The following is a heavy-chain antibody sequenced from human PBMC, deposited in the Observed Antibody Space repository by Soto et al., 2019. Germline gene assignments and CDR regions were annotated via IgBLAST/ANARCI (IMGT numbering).Heavy chain of an antibody. D-gene: IGHD6-6*01. Sequence: GGSLRLSXAASGFTFSSYGMHWVRQAPGKGLEWVAVIWYDGSNKYYADSVKGRFTISRDNSKNTLYLQMNSLRAEDTAVYYCAGGSSGGYFDYWGQGTLVTVSS. CDR1: GFTFSSYG. J-gene: IGHJ4*02. CDR2: IWYDGSNK. CDR3: AGGSSGGYFDY. V-gene: IGHV3-33*01.